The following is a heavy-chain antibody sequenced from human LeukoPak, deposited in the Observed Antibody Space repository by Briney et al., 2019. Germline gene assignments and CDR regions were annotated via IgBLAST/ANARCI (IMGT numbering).Heavy chain of an antibody. CDR2: IIPIFGTT. D-gene: IGHD3-10*01. J-gene: IGHJ6*02. Sequence: GSSVKVSCKASGGTFSTYSISWVRQAPGQGLEWVGRIIPIFGTTDYVQKFQGRVTITADESASTAYMELSSLRSEDTAVYYSARVHYYGSGIERTNYGMDVWGQGTTVTVSS. CDR3: ARVHYYGSGIERTNYGMDV. CDR1: GGTFSTYS. V-gene: IGHV1-69*01.